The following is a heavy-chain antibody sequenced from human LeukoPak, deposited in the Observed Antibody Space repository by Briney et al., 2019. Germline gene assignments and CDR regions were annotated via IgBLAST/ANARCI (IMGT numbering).Heavy chain of an antibody. CDR3: ARTWGLRTGGTCDHSLAY. Sequence: PSETLSLTCTVSGGSISGGDYYWGWIRQPPGRGLEWIAYIFYSGSTYYNPSLKTRVTISADAAKNQFSLRLSSVTAADSAVYYCARTWGLRTGGTCDHSLAYWGQGTLVTVSS. D-gene: IGHD2-15*01. CDR1: GGSISGGDYY. J-gene: IGHJ4*02. CDR2: IFYSGST. V-gene: IGHV4-30-4*01.